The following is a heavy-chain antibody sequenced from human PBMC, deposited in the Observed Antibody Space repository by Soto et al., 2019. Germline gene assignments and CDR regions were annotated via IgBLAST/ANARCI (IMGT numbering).Heavy chain of an antibody. D-gene: IGHD4-17*01. CDR3: ARVQSYGDYPYYYGMDV. Sequence: QVQLVESGGGVVQPGRSLRLSCAASGFTFSSYGMHWVRQAPGKGLEWVAVIWYDGSNKYYADSVKGRFTISRDNSKNTLYLQMDSLRAEDTAVYYCARVQSYGDYPYYYGMDVWGQGTTVTVSS. CDR1: GFTFSSYG. V-gene: IGHV3-33*01. CDR2: IWYDGSNK. J-gene: IGHJ6*02.